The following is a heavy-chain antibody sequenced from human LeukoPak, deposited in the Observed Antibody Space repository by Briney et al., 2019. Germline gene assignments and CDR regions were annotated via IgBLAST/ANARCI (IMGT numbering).Heavy chain of an antibody. V-gene: IGHV4-59*13. CDR1: GVSISSYY. CDR3: ARGSRQGVFDP. Sequence: SETLSLTCSVSGVSISSYYWNWVRQPPGKGLEWIGYIYYSESTNYNPSLKSRVTISVDTSKNQFSLKLSSVTAADTAVYYCARGSRQGVFDPWGQGTQVTVSS. D-gene: IGHD3-10*01. CDR2: IYYSEST. J-gene: IGHJ5*02.